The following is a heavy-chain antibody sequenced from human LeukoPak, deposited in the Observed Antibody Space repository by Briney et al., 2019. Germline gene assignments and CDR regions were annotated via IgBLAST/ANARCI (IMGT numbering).Heavy chain of an antibody. V-gene: IGHV3-21*01. CDR1: GFTFSSYN. CDR2: ISSSSGYI. Sequence: GGSLRLSCAASGFTFSSYNMNWVRQSPGKGLEWVSSISSSSGYIYYADSVKGRFTISRDNAKNSLYLQMNSLRAEDTAVYYCARDEPGYGEFLLYWGQGTLVTVS. D-gene: IGHD3-10*01. J-gene: IGHJ4*02. CDR3: ARDEPGYGEFLLY.